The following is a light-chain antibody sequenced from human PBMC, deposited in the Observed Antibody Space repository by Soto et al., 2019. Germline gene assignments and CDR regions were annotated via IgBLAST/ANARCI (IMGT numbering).Light chain of an antibody. V-gene: IGKV3-20*01. J-gene: IGKJ5*01. CDR3: QQDSSWPLT. CDR1: QSVSSSY. CDR2: GAS. Sequence: EIVLTQSPGTLSLSPGERATLSCRASQSVSSSYLAWYQQKPGQAPRLLIYGASSRATGIPDRFSGSGSGTEFTLSISSLQSEHLGVYYCQQDSSWPLTFGGGTRLEIK.